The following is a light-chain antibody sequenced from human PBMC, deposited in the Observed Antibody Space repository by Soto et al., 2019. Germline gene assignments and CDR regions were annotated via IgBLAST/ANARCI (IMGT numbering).Light chain of an antibody. J-gene: IGKJ4*01. CDR1: QGINSW. CDR3: QQADSFPLT. CDR2: AAS. Sequence: DIQVTQSPSSVSASVGDRVTITCRASQGINSWLAWYQQKPGKAPKLLIYAASSLQSEVPSRFRGSGSGTDFTLTISSLQSEDSATYSCQQADSFPLTFGGGTKVDIK. V-gene: IGKV1D-12*01.